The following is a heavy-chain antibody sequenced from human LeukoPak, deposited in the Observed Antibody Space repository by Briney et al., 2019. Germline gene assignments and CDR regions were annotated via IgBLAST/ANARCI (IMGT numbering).Heavy chain of an antibody. V-gene: IGHV1-24*01. D-gene: IGHD3-10*01. CDR2: FDPEDGET. Sequence: ASVKVSCKVSGFTLTELSMYWVRQAPGKGLEWMGGFDPEDGETIYAQNFQGRVTMTEDTSTDTAYMELSSLRSDDTAVYYCASMLRGTVVPRFDDWGQGTLVTVSS. CDR3: ASMLRGTVVPRFDD. J-gene: IGHJ4*02. CDR1: GFTLTELS.